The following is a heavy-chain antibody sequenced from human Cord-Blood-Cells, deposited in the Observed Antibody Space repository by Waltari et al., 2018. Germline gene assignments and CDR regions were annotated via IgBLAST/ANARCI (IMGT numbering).Heavy chain of an antibody. Sequence: EVQLLESGGGLVQPGGSLRLSCAASGFTFSSYAMSWVRQAPGKGLEWVSAISGSGGSTYYADSVKGRFTISRDNSKNTLYLQMNSLRAEDTAVYYCAKDYRGSSSWYYYYYGMEVWGQGTTVTVSS. J-gene: IGHJ6*02. CDR2: ISGSGGST. V-gene: IGHV3-23*01. CDR1: GFTFSSYA. D-gene: IGHD6-13*01. CDR3: AKDYRGSSSWYYYYYGMEV.